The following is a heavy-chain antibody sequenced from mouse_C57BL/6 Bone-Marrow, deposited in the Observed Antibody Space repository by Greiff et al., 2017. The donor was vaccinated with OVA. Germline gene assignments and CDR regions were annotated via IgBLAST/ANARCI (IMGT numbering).Heavy chain of an antibody. CDR1: GYTFTSYW. J-gene: IGHJ4*01. V-gene: IGHV1-50*01. D-gene: IGHD4-1*02. Sequence: VQLQQPGAELVKPGASVKLSCKASGYTFTSYWMQWVKQRPGQGPEWIGEIDPSDSYTNYNQKFKGKATLTVDTSSSTAYMQLSSLTSEDSAVYYCARSPTGTGYAMDYWGQGTSVTVSS. CDR3: ARSPTGTGYAMDY. CDR2: IDPSDSYT.